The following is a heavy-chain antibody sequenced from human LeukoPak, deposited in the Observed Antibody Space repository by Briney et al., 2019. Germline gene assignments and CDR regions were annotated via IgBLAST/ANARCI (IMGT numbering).Heavy chain of an antibody. CDR2: ISSSSSYI. CDR1: GFTFSSYS. CDR3: AREKMYYYDSNDY. V-gene: IGHV3-21*01. J-gene: IGHJ4*02. Sequence: GGSLRLSCAASGFTFSSYSMNWVRQAPGKGLEWVSSISSSSSYIYYADSVKGRFTISRDNAKNSLYLQMNSLRAEDTAVYYCAREKMYYYDSNDYWGQGTLVTVSS. D-gene: IGHD3-22*01.